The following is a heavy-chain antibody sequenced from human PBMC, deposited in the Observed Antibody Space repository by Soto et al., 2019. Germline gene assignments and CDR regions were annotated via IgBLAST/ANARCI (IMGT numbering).Heavy chain of an antibody. Sequence: PGGSLSLSCEASGFSFSTFDMSWVRQAPGKGLQCVSFIRGSDGTTYYADSVKGRFTISRDNSKNTLYLQMNSLRAEDTAVYYCARDVTYYYGSGTPGLYGMDVWGQGTTVTVSS. CDR2: IRGSDGTT. CDR3: ARDVTYYYGSGTPGLYGMDV. CDR1: GFSFSTFD. V-gene: IGHV3-23*01. D-gene: IGHD3-10*01. J-gene: IGHJ6*02.